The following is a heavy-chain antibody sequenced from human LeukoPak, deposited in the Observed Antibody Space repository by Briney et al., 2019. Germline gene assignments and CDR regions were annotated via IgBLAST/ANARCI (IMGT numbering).Heavy chain of an antibody. CDR3: ANSPYYYDSSGYYYASHFDY. CDR2: ISSSGSTI. D-gene: IGHD3-22*01. V-gene: IGHV3-11*04. CDR1: GFTFSDYY. Sequence: GGSLRLSCAASGFTFSDYYMSWIRQAPGKGLEWVSYISSSGSTIYYADSVKGRFTISRDNAKNSLYLQMNSLRAEDTAVYYCANSPYYYDSSGYYYASHFDYWGQGTLVTVSS. J-gene: IGHJ4*02.